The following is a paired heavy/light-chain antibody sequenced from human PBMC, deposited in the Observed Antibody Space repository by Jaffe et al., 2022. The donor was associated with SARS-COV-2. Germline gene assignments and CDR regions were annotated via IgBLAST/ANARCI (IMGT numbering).Heavy chain of an antibody. CDR1: GYTFTRLA. V-gene: IGHV7-4-1*02. J-gene: IGHJ4*02. Sequence: QVQLVQSGSELTKPGASVKISCKASGYTFTRLAMNWVRQAPGQGLEWMGWINTNTGNAMYAQGFRGRVVFSVDTSVSTAYLQISSLKAEDTAVYYCARAEAEYGGPDFWGQGTLVTVSS. D-gene: IGHD4-17*01. CDR2: INTNTGNA. CDR3: ARAEAEYGGPDF.
Light chain of an antibody. V-gene: IGLV3-19*01. Sequence: SDLTQDPAVSVALGQTVRMTCQGDTLRRYYASWYQQKPGQAPLLVIFGKNTRPSGIPDRFSGSNSGNTASLTITGAQAEDEGDYYCVSRDTVGDPVVFGGGTKLTVL. J-gene: IGLJ2*01. CDR2: GKN. CDR1: TLRRYY. CDR3: VSRDTVGDPVV.